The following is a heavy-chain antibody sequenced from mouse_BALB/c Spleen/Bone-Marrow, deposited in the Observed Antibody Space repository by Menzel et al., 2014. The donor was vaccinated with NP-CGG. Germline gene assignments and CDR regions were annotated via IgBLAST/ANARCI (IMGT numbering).Heavy chain of an antibody. Sequence: QVQLKDSGAELVKPGASVKLSCKASGYTFTRYWMEWVKQRPGQGLEWIGEINPSNGRTNYNEKFKSKATLTVDKSSSTAYTQLSSLTSEDSAVYYCAREAYYGPDYWGQGTTLTVSS. J-gene: IGHJ2*01. CDR1: GYTFTRYW. V-gene: IGHV1S81*02. CDR2: INPSNGRT. CDR3: AREAYYGPDY. D-gene: IGHD1-2*01.